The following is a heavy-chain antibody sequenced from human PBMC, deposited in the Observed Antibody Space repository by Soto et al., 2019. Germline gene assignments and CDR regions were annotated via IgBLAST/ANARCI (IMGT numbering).Heavy chain of an antibody. CDR3: ARDPSIVLVPAATYYYYYYGMDV. J-gene: IGHJ6*02. CDR1: GFMFSAYW. CDR2: ISGGASDK. V-gene: IGHV3-7*01. D-gene: IGHD2-2*01. Sequence: GSLRLSCAASGFMFSAYWMSWVRQDPGKGLEWVATISGGASDKFYVDSVKGRFTISRDNAKNSLYLQMNSLRAEDTAVYYCARDPSIVLVPAATYYYYYYGMDVWGQGTTVTVSS.